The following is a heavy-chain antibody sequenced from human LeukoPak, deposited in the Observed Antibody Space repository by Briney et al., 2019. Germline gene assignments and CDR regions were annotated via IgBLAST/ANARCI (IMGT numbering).Heavy chain of an antibody. CDR2: INPNSGGT. CDR1: GYTFTGYY. J-gene: IGHJ6*03. V-gene: IGHV1-2*02. CDR3: ARGRGDYYYYYYMDV. D-gene: IGHD2-21*02. Sequence: GASVKVSCKASGYTFTGYYMHWVRQAPGQGLEWMGWINPNSGGTNYAQKFQGRVTMTRDTSISTAYMELSSLRSEDTAVYYCARGRGDYYYYYYMDVWGKGTTVTVSS.